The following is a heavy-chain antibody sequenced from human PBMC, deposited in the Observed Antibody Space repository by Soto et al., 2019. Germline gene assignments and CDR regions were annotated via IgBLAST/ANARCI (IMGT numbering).Heavy chain of an antibody. J-gene: IGHJ6*02. D-gene: IGHD1-26*01. CDR3: ARGTGPLGVYSGSPRYYYGMDV. CDR2: INDSGST. Sequence: SETLSLTCAVYGGSFSGYYWSWIRQPPGKGLEWIGEINDSGSTNYNPSLKSRVTISVDTSKNQFSLKLSSVTAADTAVYYCARGTGPLGVYSGSPRYYYGMDVWGQGTTVTV. CDR1: GGSFSGYY. V-gene: IGHV4-34*01.